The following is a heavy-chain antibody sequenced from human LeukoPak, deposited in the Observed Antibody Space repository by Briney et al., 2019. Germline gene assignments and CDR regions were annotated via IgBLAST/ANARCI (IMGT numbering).Heavy chain of an antibody. CDR3: ARHGGSGWSDAFDI. CDR1: GGSISSYY. D-gene: IGHD6-19*01. J-gene: IGHJ3*02. CDR2: IYYSGST. V-gene: IGHV4-59*08. Sequence: PSETLSLTCTVSGGSISSYYWSWIRQPPGKGLEWIGYIYYSGSTNYNPSLKSRVTISVDTSKNQFSLKLSSVTAADTAVYYCARHGGSGWSDAFDIWGQGTMVTVSS.